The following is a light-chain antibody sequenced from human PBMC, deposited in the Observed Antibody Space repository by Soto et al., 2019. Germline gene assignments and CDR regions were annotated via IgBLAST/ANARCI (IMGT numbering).Light chain of an antibody. J-gene: IGKJ5*01. CDR2: GAS. CDR1: QNVGNY. V-gene: IGKV3D-15*01. Sequence: VLTQSPATLSLSPGERATLSCSASQNVGNYLAWYQQKSGQAPSLLIYGASNRATGIPARFSGRGSGTEFTLTISSLQSEDFAVYYCQQYTNWPPNTFGQGTRLEIK. CDR3: QQYTNWPPNT.